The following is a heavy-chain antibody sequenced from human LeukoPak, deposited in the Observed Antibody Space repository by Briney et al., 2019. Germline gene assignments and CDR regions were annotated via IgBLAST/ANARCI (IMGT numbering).Heavy chain of an antibody. CDR1: GFSFSSYA. J-gene: IGHJ4*02. V-gene: IGHV3-23*01. D-gene: IGHD3-22*01. CDR3: AKGDLYYDSSGYHLDY. Sequence: GGSLRLSCAASGFSFSSYAMSWVRQAPGKGLEWVSAISGSGGSTYYADSVKGRFTISRDNSKNTLFLQMSSLRTEDTAVFYCAKGDLYYDSSGYHLDYWGQGALVTVSS. CDR2: ISGSGGST.